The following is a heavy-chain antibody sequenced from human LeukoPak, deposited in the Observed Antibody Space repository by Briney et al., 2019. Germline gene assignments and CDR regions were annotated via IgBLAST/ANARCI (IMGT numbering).Heavy chain of an antibody. V-gene: IGHV5-51*01. Sequence: PGESLKISCKASGYSFSSYWIAWVRQVPGQGLEWMGIVYPADSDVRYNPSFQGQVCISVDKSIKTSFLLLNSLKASDSAMYYCARPGQPDLGGHLPHWGQGTLVTVSS. D-gene: IGHD3-16*01. CDR2: VYPADSDV. J-gene: IGHJ1*01. CDR1: GYSFSSYW. CDR3: ARPGQPDLGGHLPH.